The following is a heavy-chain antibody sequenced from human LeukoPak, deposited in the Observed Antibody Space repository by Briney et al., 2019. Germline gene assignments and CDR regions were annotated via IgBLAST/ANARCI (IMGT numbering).Heavy chain of an antibody. CDR2: IIPIFGTA. D-gene: IGHD6-25*01. CDR3: ARDHRQRGTLHWFDP. CDR1: GGTFSSYA. J-gene: IGHJ5*02. Sequence: ASVKVSCRASGGTFSSYAISWVRQAPGQGLEWMGGIIPIFGTANYAQKFQGRVTITTDESTSTAYMELSSLRSEDTAVYYCARDHRQRGTLHWFDPWGQGTLVTVSS. V-gene: IGHV1-69*05.